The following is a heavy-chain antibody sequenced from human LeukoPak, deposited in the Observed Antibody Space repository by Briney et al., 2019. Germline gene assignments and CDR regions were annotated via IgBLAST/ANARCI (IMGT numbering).Heavy chain of an antibody. CDR2: MNPNSGNT. V-gene: IGHV1-8*01. CDR3: ARLGYCSGGSCRKGHNWFDP. J-gene: IGHJ5*02. D-gene: IGHD2-15*01. CDR1: GYTFTSYD. Sequence: ASVKVSCKASGYTFTSYDINWVRQATGQGLEWMGWMNPNSGNTGYAQKFQGRVTMTRNTSISTAYMELSSLRSEDTAVYYCARLGYCSGGSCRKGHNWFDPWGQGTLVTVSS.